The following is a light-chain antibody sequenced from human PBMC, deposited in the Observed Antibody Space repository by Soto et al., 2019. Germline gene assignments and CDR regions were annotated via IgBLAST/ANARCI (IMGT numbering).Light chain of an antibody. CDR3: LQSYSTPSRT. V-gene: IGKV1-39*01. CDR2: AAS. Sequence: DIQMTQSPSSLSASVGDRVTITCRASQSISSYLNWYQQKPGKAPKLLIYAASSLQSGVPSRFSGSGSGTDFTLTISSQQTEDFATYYCLQSYSTPSRTFGQGTNVEIK. CDR1: QSISSY. J-gene: IGKJ1*01.